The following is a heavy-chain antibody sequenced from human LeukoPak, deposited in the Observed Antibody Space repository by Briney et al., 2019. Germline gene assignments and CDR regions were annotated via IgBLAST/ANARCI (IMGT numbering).Heavy chain of an antibody. CDR2: IRSKAYGGTT. Sequence: PGGSLRLSCTASGFTFGDYAMSWFRQAPGKGLGWVGFIRSKAYGGTTEYAASVKGRFTISRDDSKSIAYLQMNSLKTEDTAVYYCTRGSTVTTHNWFDPWGQGTLVTVSS. D-gene: IGHD4-17*01. V-gene: IGHV3-49*03. J-gene: IGHJ5*02. CDR1: GFTFGDYA. CDR3: TRGSTVTTHNWFDP.